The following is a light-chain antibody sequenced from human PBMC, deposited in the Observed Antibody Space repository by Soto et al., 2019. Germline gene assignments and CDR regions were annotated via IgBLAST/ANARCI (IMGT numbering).Light chain of an antibody. CDR1: QSVGSNF. V-gene: IGKV3-20*01. J-gene: IGKJ1*01. CDR2: GAS. Sequence: EIVLTQSPGTLSLSPGERATLSCRASQSVGSNFIAWYQQKPGQAPRLLIYGASSRATGIPDRFSGSGSGTDFTLTISRLEPEDFAVYYCQQSYSTPQTFGQGTKVEI. CDR3: QQSYSTPQT.